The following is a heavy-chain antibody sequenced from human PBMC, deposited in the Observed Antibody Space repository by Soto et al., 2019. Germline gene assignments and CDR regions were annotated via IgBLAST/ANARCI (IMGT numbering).Heavy chain of an antibody. CDR1: GYTFTSYG. J-gene: IGHJ3*02. Sequence: ASVKVSCKASGYTFTSYGISWVRQAPGQGLEWMGWISAYNGNTNYEQKLQGRVTMTTDTSTSTAYIELRSLRSDETAVYYCASVMIDRIYVGDYGGYNDAFDIWGQGTMVTVSS. D-gene: IGHD4-17*01. V-gene: IGHV1-18*01. CDR3: ASVMIDRIYVGDYGGYNDAFDI. CDR2: ISAYNGNT.